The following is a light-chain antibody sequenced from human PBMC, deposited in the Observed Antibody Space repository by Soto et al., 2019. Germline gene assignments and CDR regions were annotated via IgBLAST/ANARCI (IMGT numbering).Light chain of an antibody. V-gene: IGKV3-15*01. Sequence: EIEMTQSPATLSLSPGERATLYCWASQSVSSNLAWYQQKPGQAPRLLINGASTRVTGVPARFSGSGSGTEFILIISSLQSEDFAVYYCQHYNNWPPWTFGQGTKVDVK. CDR2: GAS. CDR3: QHYNNWPPWT. J-gene: IGKJ1*01. CDR1: QSVSSN.